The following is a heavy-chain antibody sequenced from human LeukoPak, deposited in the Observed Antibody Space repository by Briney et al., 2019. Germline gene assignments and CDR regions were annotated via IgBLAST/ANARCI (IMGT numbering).Heavy chain of an antibody. Sequence: SETLSLTCTVSGGSISSYYWNWIRQSAEKRREWIGRIYSSGITHYNPSLKSRITISIDEPKNQFSLKLTSVTAADTAVYYCAREESISGWYYFGSWGQGTLVTVST. CDR2: IYSSGIT. J-gene: IGHJ4*02. CDR3: AREESISGWYYFGS. CDR1: GGSISSYY. V-gene: IGHV4-4*07. D-gene: IGHD6-19*01.